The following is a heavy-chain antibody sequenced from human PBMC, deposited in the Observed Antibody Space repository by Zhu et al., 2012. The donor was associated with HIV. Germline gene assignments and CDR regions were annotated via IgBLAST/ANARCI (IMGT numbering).Heavy chain of an antibody. V-gene: IGHV1-2*02. CDR1: GYTFTGYY. CDR3: AKITGANYFDY. J-gene: IGHJ4*02. D-gene: IGHD7-27*01. CDR2: IHPNSGAT. Sequence: QVQLVQSGAEVKKPGASVKVSCKASGYTFTGYYMHWVRQAPGQGLEWMGWIHPNSGATNYARKFQGRVTMTRDTSSSTAYMELSRLRSDDTAVYYCAKITGANYFDYWGQGTLVTVSS.